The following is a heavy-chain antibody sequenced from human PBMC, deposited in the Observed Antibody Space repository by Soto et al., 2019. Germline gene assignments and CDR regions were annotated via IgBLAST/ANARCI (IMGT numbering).Heavy chain of an antibody. CDR1: GDSVSSNSAA. CDR3: ARDPYDYIWGSYRYHGY. V-gene: IGHV6-1*01. CDR2: TYYRSKWYN. D-gene: IGHD3-16*02. Sequence: PSQTLSLTCAISGDSVSSNSAAWNWIRQSPSRGLEWLGRTYYRSKWYNDYAVSVKSRITINPDTSKNQFSLQLNSVTPEDTAVYYCARDPYDYIWGSYRYHGYWGQGTLVTVSS. J-gene: IGHJ4*02.